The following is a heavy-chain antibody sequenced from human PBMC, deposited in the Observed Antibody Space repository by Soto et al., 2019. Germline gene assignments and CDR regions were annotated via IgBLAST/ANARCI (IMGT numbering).Heavy chain of an antibody. D-gene: IGHD2-15*01. CDR1: GSAFNSFA. Sequence: SVKVSCKASGSAFNSFAITWVRQALGQGVEGVGGIIPLFATTKYEQKFMGRVTITADDSTRTAYMELTNLRSDDTAEYYCAKSRFCISGSCSQGWIDPWGQGTLVTVSS. V-gene: IGHV1-69*13. CDR2: IIPLFATT. J-gene: IGHJ5*02. CDR3: AKSRFCISGSCSQGWIDP.